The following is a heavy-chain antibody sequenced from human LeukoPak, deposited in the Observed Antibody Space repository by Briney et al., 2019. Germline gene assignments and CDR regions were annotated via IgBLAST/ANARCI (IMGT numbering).Heavy chain of an antibody. D-gene: IGHD6-19*01. V-gene: IGHV4-34*01. Sequence: PSETLSLTCAVYGGSFSGYYWSWIRQPPGKGLEWIGEINHSGSTNYNPSLKSRVTISVDTSKNQFSLKLSSVTAADTAVYYCARHAGLVKDAFDIWGQGTMVTVSS. CDR2: INHSGST. CDR1: GGSFSGYY. CDR3: ARHAGLVKDAFDI. J-gene: IGHJ3*02.